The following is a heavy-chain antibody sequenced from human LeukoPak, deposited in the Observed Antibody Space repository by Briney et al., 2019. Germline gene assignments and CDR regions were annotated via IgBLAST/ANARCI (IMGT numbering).Heavy chain of an antibody. Sequence: GGSLRLSCAASGFTFSSSAMSWVRQVPGKGLEWVSGISASGGSTYYADSVRGRFTISRDKSKNTLDLQMDSLKTEDTAVYHCTRDRGAYNLYDYWGQGTLVTVSS. J-gene: IGHJ4*02. D-gene: IGHD1-1*01. V-gene: IGHV3-23*01. CDR3: TRDRGAYNLYDY. CDR1: GFTFSSSA. CDR2: ISASGGST.